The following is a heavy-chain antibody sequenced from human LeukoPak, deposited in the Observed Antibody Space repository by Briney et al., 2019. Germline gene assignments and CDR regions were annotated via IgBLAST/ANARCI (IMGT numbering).Heavy chain of an antibody. J-gene: IGHJ4*02. Sequence: GGSLRLSCAASGFTFSKYWMLWVRHAPGKGLESVSRINTDGTVTTYADSVKGRFTVSRENADNTMFLQMNSVRDEDTAVYYCATKQWLAPPPDSWGQGTPVTVSS. CDR1: GFTFSKYW. D-gene: IGHD6-19*01. CDR3: ATKQWLAPPPDS. V-gene: IGHV3-74*01. CDR2: INTDGTVT.